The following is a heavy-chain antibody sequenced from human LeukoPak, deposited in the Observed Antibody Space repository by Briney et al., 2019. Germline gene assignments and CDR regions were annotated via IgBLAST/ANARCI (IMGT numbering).Heavy chain of an antibody. CDR3: ARVTGYMIEDYFDY. D-gene: IGHD3-22*01. Sequence: PSETLSLTCTVSGGSISSYYWSWLRQPPGKGLVWFVYIYYSGSTNYNPSLKSRVTISVKTSKNQFSLKLSSVTAADTAVYYCARVTGYMIEDYFDYWGQGTLVTVPS. V-gene: IGHV4-59*01. J-gene: IGHJ4*02. CDR2: IYYSGST. CDR1: GGSISSYY.